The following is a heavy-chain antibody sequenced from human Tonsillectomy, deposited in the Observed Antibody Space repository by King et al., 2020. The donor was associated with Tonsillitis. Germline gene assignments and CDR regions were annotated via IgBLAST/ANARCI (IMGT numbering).Heavy chain of an antibody. D-gene: IGHD3-10*01. Sequence: QLVQSGGGVVQPGRSLRLSCAASGFTFSSYGMHWVRQAPGKGLEWVAVIWYDGSNKYYTDSVKGRFTISRDNSKNTLYLQMNSPRAEDTAVYYCARDKGLVRGDDYYYYGMDVWGQGTTVTVSS. J-gene: IGHJ6*02. CDR3: ARDKGLVRGDDYYYYGMDV. V-gene: IGHV3-33*01. CDR1: GFTFSSYG. CDR2: IWYDGSNK.